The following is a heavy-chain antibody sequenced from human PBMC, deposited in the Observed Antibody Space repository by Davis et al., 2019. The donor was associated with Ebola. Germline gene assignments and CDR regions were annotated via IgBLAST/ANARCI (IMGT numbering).Heavy chain of an antibody. J-gene: IGHJ4*02. CDR1: GFTFSNYG. CDR3: ARPVMTALTTGDY. Sequence: GGSLRLSCAASGFTFSNYGMNWVRQAPGKGLEWVSSVTASGSHTFYADSVKGRFTISRDISRNTLYLQMNGLRAEDTAVYYCARPVMTALTTGDYCGQGILVTVSS. D-gene: IGHD1-1*01. V-gene: IGHV3-23*05. CDR2: VTASGSHT.